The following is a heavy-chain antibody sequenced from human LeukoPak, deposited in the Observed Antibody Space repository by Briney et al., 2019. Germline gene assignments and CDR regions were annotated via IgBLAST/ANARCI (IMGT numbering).Heavy chain of an antibody. CDR1: GYTFTSYD. D-gene: IGHD6-19*01. V-gene: IGHV1-8*01. J-gene: IGHJ6*03. CDR3: ARGGVEQWAIWGAYYYYMDV. CDR2: MNPNSGNT. Sequence: ASVKVSCKASGYTFTSYDINWVRQATGQGLEWMGWMNPNSGNTGYAQKFQGRVTMTRNTSISTAYMELSSLRSEDTAVYYCARGGVEQWAIWGAYYYYMDVWGKGTTVTISS.